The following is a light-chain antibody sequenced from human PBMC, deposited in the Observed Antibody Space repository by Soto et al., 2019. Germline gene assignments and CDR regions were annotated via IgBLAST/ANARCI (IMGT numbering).Light chain of an antibody. CDR2: AAS. CDR1: QGSRND. V-gene: IGKV1-39*01. Sequence: DIQMTQSPSSLSACVANRVTITCRASQGSRNDLGWYQQKPGKAPRLLIYAASSLQSGVPSRFSGSGSGTDFTLTITNLQPEDFATYSCQQSYNSPQTFGQGTKV. J-gene: IGKJ1*01. CDR3: QQSYNSPQT.